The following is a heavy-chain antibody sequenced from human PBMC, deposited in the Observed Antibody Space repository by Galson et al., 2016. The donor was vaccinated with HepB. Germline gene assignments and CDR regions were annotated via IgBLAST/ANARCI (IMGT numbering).Heavy chain of an antibody. CDR1: GGSFRGYM. CDR3: SGGSRFQRLTMIQGASSRLRHYYCALDV. Sequence: TLSLTCTVYGGSFRGYMWTWIRQPLGKGLEWIGEINHTGGTNYNPSLKSRVTVSADTSKRKFPLTLRSATTADTGLYYCSGGSRFQRLTMIQGASSRLRHYYCALDVWGEGTTVTVSS. V-gene: IGHV4-34*01. CDR2: INHTGGT. D-gene: IGHD3-10*01. J-gene: IGHJ6*02.